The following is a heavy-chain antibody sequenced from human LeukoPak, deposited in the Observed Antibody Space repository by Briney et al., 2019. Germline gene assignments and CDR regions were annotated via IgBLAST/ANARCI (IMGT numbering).Heavy chain of an antibody. CDR1: GGSISSYY. CDR3: ARHGESTPLPYGDYPPDYYYYYGMDV. Sequence: SETLSLTCTVSGGSISSYYWSWIRQPPGKGLEWIGYIYYSGSTKYNPSLKSRVTISVDTSKNQFSLKLSSVTAADTAVYYCARHGESTPLPYGDYPPDYYYYYGMDVWGQGTTVTVSS. CDR2: IYYSGST. D-gene: IGHD4-17*01. J-gene: IGHJ6*02. V-gene: IGHV4-59*01.